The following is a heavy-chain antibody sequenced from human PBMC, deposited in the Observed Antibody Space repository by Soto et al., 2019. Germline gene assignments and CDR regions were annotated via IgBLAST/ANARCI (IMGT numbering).Heavy chain of an antibody. CDR1: GFTFSSYG. CDR3: ARDRLGGYFDY. Sequence: QVQLVESGGGVVQPGRSLRLSCAASGFTFSSYGMHWVRQAPGKGLEWVAVIWYDGSNKYYADSVKGRFTISRDNSKNTLYLQMNSLRAEDTDVYYCARDRLGGYFDYWGQGTLVTVSS. CDR2: IWYDGSNK. J-gene: IGHJ4*02. D-gene: IGHD3-16*01. V-gene: IGHV3-33*01.